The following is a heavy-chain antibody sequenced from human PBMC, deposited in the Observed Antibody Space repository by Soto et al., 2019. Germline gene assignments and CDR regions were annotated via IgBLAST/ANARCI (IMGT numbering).Heavy chain of an antibody. Sequence: PSETLSLTCTVSGGSISSSSYYWGWIRQPPGKGLEWIGSIYYSGSTYYNPSPKSRVTISVDTSKNQFSLKLSSVTAADTAVYYCARGTIFGVVIIRGYFDYWGQGTLVTVSS. V-gene: IGHV4-39*01. J-gene: IGHJ4*02. D-gene: IGHD3-3*01. CDR3: ARGTIFGVVIIRGYFDY. CDR1: GGSISSSSYY. CDR2: IYYSGST.